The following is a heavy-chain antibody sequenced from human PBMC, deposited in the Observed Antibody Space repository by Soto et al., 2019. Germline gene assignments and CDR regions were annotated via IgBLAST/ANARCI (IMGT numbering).Heavy chain of an antibody. CDR2: INPNSGGT. CDR1: GYTFTGYY. J-gene: IGHJ6*02. V-gene: IGHV1-2*02. Sequence: ASVKVSCKASGYTFTGYYMHWVRQAPGQGLEWMGWINPNSGGTNYAQKFQGRVTMTRDTSISTAYMELSRLRSDDTAVYCCARDLTAVDYYGMDVWGQGTTVTVSS. CDR3: ARDLTAVDYYGMDV.